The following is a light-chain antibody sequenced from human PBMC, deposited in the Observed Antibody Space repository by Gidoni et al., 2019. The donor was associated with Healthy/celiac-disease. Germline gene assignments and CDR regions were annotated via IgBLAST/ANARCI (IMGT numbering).Light chain of an antibody. CDR1: QIISSY. J-gene: IGKJ2*01. V-gene: IGKV1-39*01. CDR3: KQSSSTLYT. CDR2: EAS. Sequence: DIQMTQSPSPLSASVGDRVTITCRASQIISSYLNWYQQKPGKAPKLLIYEASSLQSGVPSRFSGSGSGTDFTLNISSLQPEDVATYYCKQSSSTLYTFGQGTKLEIK.